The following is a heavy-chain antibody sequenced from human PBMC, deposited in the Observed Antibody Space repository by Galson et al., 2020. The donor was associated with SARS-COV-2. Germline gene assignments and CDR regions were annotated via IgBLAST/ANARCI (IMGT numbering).Heavy chain of an antibody. J-gene: IGHJ5*02. Sequence: SETLSLTCAVYGGSFSGYYWSWIRQPPGKGLECIGEINSSGSTNYNPSLKSRVTISVDTSKNHFSLKLSSVTAADTAVYYCARESRWDLYLDPWGQGTLVTVSS. CDR1: GGSFSGYY. V-gene: IGHV4-34*01. CDR3: ARESRWDLYLDP. CDR2: INSSGST. D-gene: IGHD1-26*01.